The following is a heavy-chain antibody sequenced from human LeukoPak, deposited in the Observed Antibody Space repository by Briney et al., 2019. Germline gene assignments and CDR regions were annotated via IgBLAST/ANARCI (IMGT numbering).Heavy chain of an antibody. Sequence: GASVKVSCKVSGYTLTELSMHWVRQARGQRLEWIGWIVVGSGNTNYAQKFQERVTITRDMSTSTAYMELSSLRSEDTAVYYCAAAPPRGSGWYFDYWGQGTLVTVSS. J-gene: IGHJ4*02. CDR1: GYTLTELS. D-gene: IGHD6-19*01. CDR3: AAAPPRGSGWYFDY. V-gene: IGHV1-58*02. CDR2: IVVGSGNT.